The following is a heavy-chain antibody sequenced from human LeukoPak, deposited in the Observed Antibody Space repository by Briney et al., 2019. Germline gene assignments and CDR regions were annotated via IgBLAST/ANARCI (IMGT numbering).Heavy chain of an antibody. J-gene: IGHJ4*02. CDR2: INAGNGNT. D-gene: IGHD6-13*01. CDR3: ARGDRRRPPSSIGWYSENIFDY. CDR1: GYTFTSYA. Sequence: GASVKVSCKASGYTFTSYAMHWVRQAPGQRLEWMGWINAGNGNTKYSQKFQGRVTITRDTSASTAYMELSSLRSEDTAVYYCARGDRRRPPSSIGWYSENIFDYWGQGTLLTVSS. V-gene: IGHV1-3*01.